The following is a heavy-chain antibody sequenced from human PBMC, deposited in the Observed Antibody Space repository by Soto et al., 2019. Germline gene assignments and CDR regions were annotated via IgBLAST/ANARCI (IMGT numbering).Heavy chain of an antibody. V-gene: IGHV1-69*06. J-gene: IGHJ4*02. CDR3: ARGPNWGYRFDS. CDR2: LIPLFGTT. D-gene: IGHD7-27*01. Sequence: QVQLVQSGAEVKKPGSSVKVSCEASGGTFSGHAISWVRQAPGQGPEWMGGLIPLFGTTQHAQNFQDRLTITADKSTSTSYMELTSLRFEDTAIYYCARGPNWGYRFDSWGQGTLVSVSS. CDR1: GGTFSGHA.